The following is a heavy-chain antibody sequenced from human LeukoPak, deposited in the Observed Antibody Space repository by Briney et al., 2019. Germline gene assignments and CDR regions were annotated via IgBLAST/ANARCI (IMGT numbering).Heavy chain of an antibody. CDR3: AKARLWFGELSHFDY. CDR1: GFSFSDYY. V-gene: IGHV3-23*01. Sequence: PGGSLRLSCAASGFSFSDYYMNWIRQAPGKGLEWVPAISGSGGSTYYADSVKGRFTISRDNSKNTLYLQMNSLRAEDTAVYYCAKARLWFGELSHFDYWGQGTLVTVSS. CDR2: ISGSGGST. J-gene: IGHJ4*02. D-gene: IGHD3-10*01.